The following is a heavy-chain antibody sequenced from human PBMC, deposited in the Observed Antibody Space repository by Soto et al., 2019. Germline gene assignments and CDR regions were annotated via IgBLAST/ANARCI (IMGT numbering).Heavy chain of an antibody. CDR1: GYSFTSYW. V-gene: IGHV5-10-1*01. CDR2: IDPSDSYT. Sequence: PGESLKISCKGSGYSFTSYWISWVRQMPGKGLEWMGRIDPSDSYTNYSPSFQGHVTISADKSISTAYLQWSSLKASDTAMYYCARPSMVRGVKSYYYYGMDVWGQGTTVTVSS. CDR3: ARPSMVRGVKSYYYYGMDV. D-gene: IGHD3-10*01. J-gene: IGHJ6*02.